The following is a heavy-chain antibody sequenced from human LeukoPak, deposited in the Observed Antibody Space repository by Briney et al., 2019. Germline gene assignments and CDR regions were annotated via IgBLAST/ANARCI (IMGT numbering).Heavy chain of an antibody. D-gene: IGHD4-17*01. J-gene: IGHJ6*02. CDR1: VGSISSGGYY. CDR3: ARGAHDYGDINYYYGMDV. Sequence: PSETLSLTCTVSVGSISSGGYYWSWIRQHPGKGLEWFGYICYSGSTYYNPSLKSRVTMSVDTSKNQFSLKLISVTAADTAVYYCARGAHDYGDINYYYGMDVWGQGTTVTVSS. CDR2: ICYSGST. V-gene: IGHV4-31*03.